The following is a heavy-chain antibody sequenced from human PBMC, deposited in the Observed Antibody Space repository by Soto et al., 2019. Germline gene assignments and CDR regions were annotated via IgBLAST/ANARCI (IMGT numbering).Heavy chain of an antibody. CDR2: IYHSGSA. V-gene: IGHV4-4*02. J-gene: IGHJ5*02. D-gene: IGHD3-10*01. Sequence: PSETLSLTYDVSTDSISTHIWWSWVRQSPGKGLEWIGQIYHSGSAYYNPSLESRVTMSVDKSKKQFSLKVTSMTAADTAIYYCARDQRDGYWFDPWGQG. CDR1: TDSISTHIW. CDR3: ARDQRDGYWFDP.